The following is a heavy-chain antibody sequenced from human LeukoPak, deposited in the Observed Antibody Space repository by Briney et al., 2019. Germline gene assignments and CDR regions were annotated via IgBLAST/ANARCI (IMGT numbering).Heavy chain of an antibody. CDR3: ARGTHDYGDYGAIED. CDR1: GGSISSGGYY. D-gene: IGHD4-17*01. Sequence: SQTLSLTCTVSGGSISSGGYYWSWIRQHPGKGLEWIGYIYYTGGTFYNPSLKSRLTVSVDTSKNQFSLKLTSVTAADTAVYYCARGTHDYGDYGAIEDWGQGTLVTVSS. CDR2: IYYTGGT. V-gene: IGHV4-31*03. J-gene: IGHJ4*02.